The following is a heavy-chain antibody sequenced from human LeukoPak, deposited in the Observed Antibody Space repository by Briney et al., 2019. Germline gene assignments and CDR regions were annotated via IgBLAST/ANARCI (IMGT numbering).Heavy chain of an antibody. V-gene: IGHV1-2*02. CDR3: ARANALYCSSTSCLFDY. Sequence: PLGSVKVSCTASGYTFTDYYIHWVRQAPGQGLEWVAWINPNSGGTYYAQNFHDRITLTRDTSISTAYMELSRLRSDDTAIYYCARANALYCSSTSCLFDYWGQGTLVTVSS. CDR2: INPNSGGT. CDR1: GYTFTDYY. J-gene: IGHJ4*02. D-gene: IGHD2-2*01.